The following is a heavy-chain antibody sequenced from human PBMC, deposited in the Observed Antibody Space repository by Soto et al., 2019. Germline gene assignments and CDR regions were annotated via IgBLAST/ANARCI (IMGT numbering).Heavy chain of an antibody. CDR2: IRSKAYGGTT. V-gene: IGHV3-49*03. Sequence: GGSLRLSCTASGFTFGDYAMSWFRQAPGKGLEWVGFIRSKAYGGTTVYAASVKGRFTISRDDSKSIAYLQMNSLKTEDTAVYYCTTNYYDRSGYDNWFDPWGQGTLVTVSS. J-gene: IGHJ5*02. CDR1: GFTFGDYA. D-gene: IGHD3-22*01. CDR3: TTNYYDRSGYDNWFDP.